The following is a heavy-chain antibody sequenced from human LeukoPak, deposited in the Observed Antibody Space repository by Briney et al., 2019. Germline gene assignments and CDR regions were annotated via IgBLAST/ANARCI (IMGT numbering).Heavy chain of an antibody. CDR1: GFTFDDYA. CDR2: ISWNSGSI. Sequence: PGGSLRLSCAASGFTFDDYAMHWVRQAPGKGLEWVSGISWNSGSIGYADSVKGRFTISRDNAKNSLYLQMNSLRAEDTALYYCAKDMYSSSWYTSDYWGQGTLVTVSS. J-gene: IGHJ4*02. D-gene: IGHD6-13*01. V-gene: IGHV3-9*01. CDR3: AKDMYSSSWYTSDY.